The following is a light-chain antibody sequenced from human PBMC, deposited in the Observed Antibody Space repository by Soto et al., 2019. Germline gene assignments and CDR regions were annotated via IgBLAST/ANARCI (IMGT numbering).Light chain of an antibody. V-gene: IGLV7-46*01. CDR1: TGAVTSSHY. CDR3: LLVDSDAWV. CDR2: DTY. Sequence: QAVVTQEPSLTVSPGGTVTLTCGSSTGAVTSSHYPYWFQQKAGQAPRTLIFDTYNKQSWTPARFSGSLLGGKAALTLSGAQPEDEADYYCLLVDSDAWVFGGGTQLTVL. J-gene: IGLJ7*01.